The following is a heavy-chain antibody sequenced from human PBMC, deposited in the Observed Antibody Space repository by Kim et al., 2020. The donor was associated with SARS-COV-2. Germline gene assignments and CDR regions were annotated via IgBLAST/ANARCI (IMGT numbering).Heavy chain of an antibody. Sequence: YNPSRKSRVTISVDTPKNQFSLKLSSVTAADTAVYYCARGGIAAAGRLDPWGQGTLVTVSS. J-gene: IGHJ5*02. V-gene: IGHV4-34*01. CDR3: ARGGIAAAGRLDP. D-gene: IGHD6-13*01.